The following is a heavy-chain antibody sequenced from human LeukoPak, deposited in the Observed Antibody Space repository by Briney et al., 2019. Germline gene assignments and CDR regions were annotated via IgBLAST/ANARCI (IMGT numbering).Heavy chain of an antibody. CDR1: GFAFSTYS. CDR3: ARDSYSKNDY. D-gene: IGHD4-11*01. CDR2: ISSSSSTI. V-gene: IGHV3-48*01. J-gene: IGHJ4*02. Sequence: GGSLRLSCAASGFAFSTYSMTWVRQAPGKGLEWVSYISSSSSTIYYGGSVKGRFTVSRDNAKNSLYLQMNSLRAEDTAVYFCARDSYSKNDYWGQGTLVTVSS.